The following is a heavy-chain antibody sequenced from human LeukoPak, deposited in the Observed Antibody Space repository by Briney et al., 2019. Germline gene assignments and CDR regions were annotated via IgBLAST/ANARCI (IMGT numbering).Heavy chain of an antibody. CDR3: ARTDYFDSSGYHYYFDY. CDR1: GYSISSGYY. J-gene: IGHJ4*02. Sequence: PSETLSLTCTVSGYSISSGYYWGWIRQPPGKGLELIGSIYHSGNTYYNPSLKSRVTISVDTSKNQFSLKLSSVTAADTAVYFCARTDYFDSSGYHYYFDYWGQGNLVTVSS. CDR2: IYHSGNT. D-gene: IGHD3-22*01. V-gene: IGHV4-38-2*02.